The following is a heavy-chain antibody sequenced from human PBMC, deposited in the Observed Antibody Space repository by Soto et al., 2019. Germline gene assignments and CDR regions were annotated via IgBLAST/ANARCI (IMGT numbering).Heavy chain of an antibody. J-gene: IGHJ4*02. V-gene: IGHV3-30*18. CDR1: GFTFSSYG. Sequence: QVQLVESGGGVVQPGRSLRLSCAASGFTFSSYGMHWVRQAPGKGLEWVAVISYDGSNKYYADSVKGRFTISRDNSKNALYLKMNSMRDEDTAVYYCEKTRAAAGRGEFDYWGQGTLVIVSS. CDR3: EKTRAAAGRGEFDY. D-gene: IGHD6-13*01. CDR2: ISYDGSNK.